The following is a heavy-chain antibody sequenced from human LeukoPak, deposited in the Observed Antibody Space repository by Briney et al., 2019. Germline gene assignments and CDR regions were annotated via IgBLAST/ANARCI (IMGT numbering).Heavy chain of an antibody. Sequence: GGSLRLSCAASGFTFSDYYMSWIRQAPGKGLEWVSYISSSGSTIYYADSVKGRFTISRDDAKNSLYLQMNSLRAEDTAVYYCARDPRFGAIYDYWGQGTLVTVSS. D-gene: IGHD3-10*01. CDR3: ARDPRFGAIYDY. CDR2: ISSSGSTI. V-gene: IGHV3-11*01. J-gene: IGHJ4*02. CDR1: GFTFSDYY.